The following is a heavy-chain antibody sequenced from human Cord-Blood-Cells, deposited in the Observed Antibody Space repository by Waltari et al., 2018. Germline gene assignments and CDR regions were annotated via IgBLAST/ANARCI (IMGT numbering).Heavy chain of an antibody. V-gene: IGHV4-59*01. CDR2: IYYSGST. D-gene: IGHD1-1*01. Sequence: QVQLQESGPGLVKPSETLSLTCTVSGGSISSYYWSWIRKPPGKGLAWIGYIYYSGSTNYNPSLKSRVTISVDTSKNQFSLKLSSVTAADTAVYYCARAGTTYFDYWGQGTLVTVSS. J-gene: IGHJ4*02. CDR3: ARAGTTYFDY. CDR1: GGSISSYY.